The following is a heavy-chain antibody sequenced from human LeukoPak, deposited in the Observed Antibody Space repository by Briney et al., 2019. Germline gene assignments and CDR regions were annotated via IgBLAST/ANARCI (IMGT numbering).Heavy chain of an antibody. V-gene: IGHV3-11*04. J-gene: IGHJ4*02. CDR1: GFTFSDYY. CDR2: ISSSGSTI. Sequence: PGGSLRLSRAASGFTFSDYYMSWIRQAPGKGLEWVSYISSSGSTIYYADSVKGRFTISRDNAKSSLYLQMNSLRAEDTAVYYCARIAYYYDSSGYPLGYWGQGTLVTVSS. CDR3: ARIAYYYDSSGYPLGY. D-gene: IGHD3-22*01.